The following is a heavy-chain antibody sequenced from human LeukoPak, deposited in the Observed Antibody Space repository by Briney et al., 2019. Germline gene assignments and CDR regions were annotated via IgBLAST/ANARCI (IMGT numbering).Heavy chain of an antibody. CDR1: GFTFSSYS. V-gene: IGHV3-21*01. CDR2: ISSSSSYI. CDR3: ARDRGDDIVVDY. J-gene: IGHJ4*02. D-gene: IGHD2-2*01. Sequence: GGSLRLSCAASGFTFSSYSMNWVRQAPGKGLEWVSSISSSSSYIYYADSVKGRFTISRDNAKNSLYLQMNSLRAEDTAVYYCARDRGDDIVVDYWGQGTLVTVSS.